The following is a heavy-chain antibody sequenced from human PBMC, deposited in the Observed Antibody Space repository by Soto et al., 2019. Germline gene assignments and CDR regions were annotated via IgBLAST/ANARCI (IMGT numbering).Heavy chain of an antibody. D-gene: IGHD6-6*01. CDR2: IWYDGSNK. Sequence: GGSLRLSCAASGFTFSSYGMHWVRQAPGKGLEWVAVIWYDGSNKYYADSVKGRFTISRDNSKNTLYLQMNSLRAEDTAVYYCARWAYSSSYMDVWGKGTTVTVSS. V-gene: IGHV3-33*01. J-gene: IGHJ6*03. CDR3: ARWAYSSSYMDV. CDR1: GFTFSSYG.